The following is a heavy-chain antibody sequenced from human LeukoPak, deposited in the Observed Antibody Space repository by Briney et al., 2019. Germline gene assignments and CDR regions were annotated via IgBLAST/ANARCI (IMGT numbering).Heavy chain of an antibody. CDR2: ISYDGNNK. D-gene: IGHD5-18*01. V-gene: IGHV3-30*14. CDR3: VRVQLWRPPRVFDY. J-gene: IGHJ4*02. Sequence: PGGSLRLSCAASGFTFSDHVMHWVRQAPDKGLEWVAMISYDGNNKYYADSVKGRFTISRDNSKNTLYLQMSSLRAEDTAVYYCVRVQLWRPPRVFDYWGQGTLVTVSS. CDR1: GFTFSDHV.